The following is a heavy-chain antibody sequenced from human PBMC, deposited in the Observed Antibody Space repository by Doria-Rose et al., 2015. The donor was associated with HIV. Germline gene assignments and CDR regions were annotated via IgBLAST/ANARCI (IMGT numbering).Heavy chain of an antibody. CDR2: ICSSGST. CDR1: GGSISSYY. CDR3: ARFRPSRGIYYSLDV. J-gene: IGHJ6*03. V-gene: IGHV4-4*09. D-gene: IGHD3-10*01. Sequence: VQPQESGPGLVKPAETLSLTCTVSGGSISSYYWNWIPQPPGKGLEWIGYICSSGSTHYNSSLKSRVTISIDTSKTQSSLKLSSGTAADTAVYYCARFRPSRGIYYSLDVWGKGTTVTVSS.